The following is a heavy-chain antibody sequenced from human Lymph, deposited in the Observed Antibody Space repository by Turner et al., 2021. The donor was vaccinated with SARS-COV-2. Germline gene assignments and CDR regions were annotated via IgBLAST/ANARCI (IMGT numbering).Heavy chain of an antibody. J-gene: IGHJ6*02. CDR3: ARGGVDTAMVRYYYYGMDV. CDR2: INHSGST. CDR1: GGSFSGYY. Sequence: QVQLQQWGAGLLKPSETLSLTCAVYGGSFSGYYWSWIRQPPGKGLEWIGEINHSGSTNYNPSLKSRVTKSVDTSKNQFSLKLSSVTAADTAVYYCARGGVDTAMVRYYYYGMDVWGQGTTVTVSS. D-gene: IGHD5-18*01. V-gene: IGHV4-34*01.